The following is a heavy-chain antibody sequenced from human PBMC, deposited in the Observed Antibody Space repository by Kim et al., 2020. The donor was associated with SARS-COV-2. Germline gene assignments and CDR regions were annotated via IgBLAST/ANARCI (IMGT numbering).Heavy chain of an antibody. CDR1: GGTFSSYA. J-gene: IGHJ6*02. V-gene: IGHV1-69*13. CDR3: AREGLGVRGVSVHRDYYYGMDV. D-gene: IGHD3-10*01. Sequence: SVKVSCKASGGTFSSYAISWVRQAPGQGLEWMGGIIPIFGTANYAQKFQGRVTITADESTSTAYMELSSLRSEDTAVYYCAREGLGVRGVSVHRDYYYGMDVWGQGTTVTVSS. CDR2: IIPIFGTA.